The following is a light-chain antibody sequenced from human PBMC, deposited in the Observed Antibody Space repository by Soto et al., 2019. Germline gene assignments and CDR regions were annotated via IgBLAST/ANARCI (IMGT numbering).Light chain of an antibody. CDR2: RAS. CDR1: QYISTY. J-gene: IGKJ1*01. Sequence: DIQMTQSPSSLSASVGDRVTITCRASQYISTYLNWYQQRPGKAPNLLIDRASNLQSGVPSRFSGSGSGKEFTLTISGLQPDDSATYYCQQSYNTPRTFGKGTKVAIK. CDR3: QQSYNTPRT. V-gene: IGKV1-39*01.